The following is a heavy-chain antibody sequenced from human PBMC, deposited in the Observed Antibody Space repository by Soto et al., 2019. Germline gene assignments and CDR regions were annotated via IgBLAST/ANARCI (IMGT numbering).Heavy chain of an antibody. V-gene: IGHV3-30-3*01. Sequence: QVQLVESGGGVVQPGRSLRLSCAASGFILSTYAMYWVRQAPGKGLEWVAVISYDGNNKYNADSVKGRFTISRDNSKNTLYLQMNSLRAEDTAVYYCARAGCDGGSCYTLVGLRYGMDVWGQGTTVTVSS. CDR2: ISYDGNNK. D-gene: IGHD2-15*01. CDR1: GFILSTYA. CDR3: ARAGCDGGSCYTLVGLRYGMDV. J-gene: IGHJ6*02.